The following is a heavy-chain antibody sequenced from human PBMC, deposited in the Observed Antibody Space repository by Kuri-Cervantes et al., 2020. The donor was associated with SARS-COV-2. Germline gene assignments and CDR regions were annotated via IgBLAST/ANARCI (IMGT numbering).Heavy chain of an antibody. Sequence: SQTLSLTCAVSGYSISSGYYWGWIRQPPGKGLEWIGSIYHSGSTYYNPSLKSRVTISVDTSKNQFSLKLSSVTAADTAVYYCARGYSSSHNQSYYYYGMDVWGQGTTVTVSS. D-gene: IGHD6-13*01. CDR1: GYSISSGYY. J-gene: IGHJ6*02. V-gene: IGHV4-38-2*01. CDR3: ARGYSSSHNQSYYYYGMDV. CDR2: IYHSGST.